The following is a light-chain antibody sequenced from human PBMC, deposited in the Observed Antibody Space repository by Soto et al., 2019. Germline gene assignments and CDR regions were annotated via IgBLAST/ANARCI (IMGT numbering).Light chain of an antibody. CDR2: KVS. V-gene: IGKV2-30*01. CDR1: QSVDYSDGNTY. CDR3: MQNTHWPPRT. J-gene: IGKJ1*01. Sequence: VVMTQSPLYLPVTLGQPASISCRSSQSVDYSDGNTYLNWFHQRPGQSPRRLIYKVSNRESGVPGRFSGSGSGTDFTLKISRVEAEDVGIYYCMQNTHWPPRTFGQGTKVEI.